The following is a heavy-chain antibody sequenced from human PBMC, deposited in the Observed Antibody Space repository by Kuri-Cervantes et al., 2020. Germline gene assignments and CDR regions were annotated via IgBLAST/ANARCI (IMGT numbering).Heavy chain of an antibody. V-gene: IGHV3-48*01. CDR3: AKAASIVATTYYDY. J-gene: IGHJ4*02. D-gene: IGHD5-12*01. Sequence: GGSLRLSCVASGFTFSSYTMNWVRQAPGKGLEWVSYISSSSSTIYYADSVKGRFTISRDNAKNSLFLQMNSLRAEDTAVYYCAKAASIVATTYYDYWGQGTLVTVSS. CDR1: GFTFSSYT. CDR2: ISSSSSTI.